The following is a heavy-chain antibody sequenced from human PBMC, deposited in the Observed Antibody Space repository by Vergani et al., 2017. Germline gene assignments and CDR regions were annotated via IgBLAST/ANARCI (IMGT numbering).Heavy chain of an antibody. J-gene: IGHJ4*02. CDR1: GGSISSNHYY. V-gene: IGHV4-39*02. CDR2: MYYSGTT. D-gene: IGHD3-22*01. CDR3: ARDLFYYDSSGYYSGFFDY. Sequence: QLQLQESGPGLVKPSETLSLTCTVSGGSISSNHYYCAWIRQPPGKGLEWIGAMYYSGTTNYNPSLKSRVTISVDTSKNQFSLKLNSVTATDTAVYYCARDLFYYDSSGYYSGFFDYWGQGTLVTVSS.